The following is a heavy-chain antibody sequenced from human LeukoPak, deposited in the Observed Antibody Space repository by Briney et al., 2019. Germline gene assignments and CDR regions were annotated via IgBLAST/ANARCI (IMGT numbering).Heavy chain of an antibody. CDR3: ARDGVAPGIYFDS. CDR1: GFTFSSYW. CDR2: IKQDGSEK. V-gene: IGHV3-7*05. Sequence: GGSLRLSCAASGFTFSSYWMSWVRQAPGKGLQWVANIKQDGSEKYYVDSVKGRFTISRDNAKDSLYLQMNSLRAEDTAVYYCARDGVAPGIYFDSWGQGTLVTVSS. J-gene: IGHJ4*02. D-gene: IGHD2-2*01.